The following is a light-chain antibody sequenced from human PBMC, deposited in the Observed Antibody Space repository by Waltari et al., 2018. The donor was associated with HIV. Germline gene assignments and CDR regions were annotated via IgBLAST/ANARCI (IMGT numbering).Light chain of an antibody. Sequence: QTVVTQEPSFSVSPGGPVTLTCGLNSGPVSTSCYLSWSQQTPGQAPRRLIYSTNTRSSGVPDRFSGSILGNKAALTITGAQADDESDYYCVLFMGNGIWVFGGGTKLTVL. V-gene: IGLV8-61*01. CDR3: VLFMGNGIWV. CDR2: STN. CDR1: SGPVSTSCY. J-gene: IGLJ3*02.